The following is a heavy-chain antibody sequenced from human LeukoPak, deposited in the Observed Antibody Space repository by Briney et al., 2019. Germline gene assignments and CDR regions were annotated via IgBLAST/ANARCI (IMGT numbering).Heavy chain of an antibody. D-gene: IGHD2-15*01. V-gene: IGHV5-51*01. CDR1: GYSFTSYW. CDR3: ARRGGNSYYYYMDV. CDR2: IYPGDSDT. J-gene: IGHJ6*03. Sequence: TAGGSLRLSCKGSGYSFTSYWIGWVRQMPGKGLEWMGIIYPGDSDTRYSPSFQGQVTISADKSISTAYLQWSSLKASDTAMYYCARRGGNSYYYYMDVWGKGTTVTVSS.